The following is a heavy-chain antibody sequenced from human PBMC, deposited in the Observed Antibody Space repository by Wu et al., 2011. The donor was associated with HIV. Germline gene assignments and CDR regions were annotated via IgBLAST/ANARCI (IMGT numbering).Heavy chain of an antibody. J-gene: IGHJ3*02. CDR1: GGTFSSYA. CDR2: IIPIFGTA. CDR3: ARTXYCGGDCYSGAFDI. D-gene: IGHD2-21*02. Sequence: QVQLVQSGAEVKKPGSSVKVSCKASGGTFSSYAISWVRQAPGQGLEWMGGIIPIFGTANYAQKFQGRVTITTDESTSTAYMELSSLRSEDTAVYYCARTXYCGGDCYSGAFDIWGQGTMVTVSS. V-gene: IGHV1-69*05.